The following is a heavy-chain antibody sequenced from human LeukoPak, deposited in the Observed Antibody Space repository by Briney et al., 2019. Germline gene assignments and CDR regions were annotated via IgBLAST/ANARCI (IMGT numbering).Heavy chain of an antibody. D-gene: IGHD3-9*01. J-gene: IGHJ4*02. CDR3: GKTDIYFNPLDY. CDR1: GVSISTSEW. CDR2: IHRDGRT. Sequence: SGTLSLTCAVSGVSISTSEWWIWVRQPPGQGLEWIGEIHRDGRTRYNPSLTSRVTMSMDYSKNQFSLNVRFVTAADTAIYYCGKTDIYFNPLDYWGPGYLVTVSS. V-gene: IGHV4-4*02.